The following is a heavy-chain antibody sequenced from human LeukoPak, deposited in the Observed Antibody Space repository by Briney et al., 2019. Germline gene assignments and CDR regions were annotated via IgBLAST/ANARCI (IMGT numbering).Heavy chain of an antibody. V-gene: IGHV3-21*01. J-gene: IGHJ5*02. CDR3: ASLVVVVAADNWFDP. CDR2: ISSSSSYI. Sequence: GGSLRLSCAASGFTFSSYSMNWVRQAPGKGLEWVSSISSSSSYIYYADSVKGRFTISRDNAKNSLYLQMNSLRAEDTAVYYCASLVVVVAADNWFDPWGQGTLVTVSS. CDR1: GFTFSSYS. D-gene: IGHD2-15*01.